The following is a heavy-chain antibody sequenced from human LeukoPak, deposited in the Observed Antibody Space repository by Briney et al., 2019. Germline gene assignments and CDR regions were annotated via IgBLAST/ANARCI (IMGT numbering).Heavy chain of an antibody. V-gene: IGHV1-69*05. D-gene: IGHD6-19*01. Sequence: SVKVSCKASGGTFSSYAISWVRQAPGQGLEWMGRIIPIFGTANYAQKFQGRVTITTDESTSTAYKELSSLRSEDTAVYYCARGEAVAGTRFLFDYWGQGTLVTVSS. J-gene: IGHJ4*02. CDR1: GGTFSSYA. CDR2: IIPIFGTA. CDR3: ARGEAVAGTRFLFDY.